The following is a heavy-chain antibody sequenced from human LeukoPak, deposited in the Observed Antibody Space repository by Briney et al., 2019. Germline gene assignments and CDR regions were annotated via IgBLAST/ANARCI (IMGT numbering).Heavy chain of an antibody. D-gene: IGHD4-23*01. Sequence: PSETLSLTCTVSGYSISSGCYWGWIRQPPGKGLEWIGSIYHSGSTYYNPSLKSRVTISVDTSKNQFSVKLNSVTAADTAVYYCARDGYGGIDYWGQGILVTVSS. CDR3: ARDGYGGIDY. J-gene: IGHJ4*02. CDR1: GYSISSGCY. V-gene: IGHV4-38-2*02. CDR2: IYHSGST.